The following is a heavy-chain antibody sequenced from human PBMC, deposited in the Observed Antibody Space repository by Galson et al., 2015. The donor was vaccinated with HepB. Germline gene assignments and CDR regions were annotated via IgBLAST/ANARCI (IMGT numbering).Heavy chain of an antibody. CDR3: AREYWSGIVVVPAAIRWFDP. CDR1: GGTFSSYA. CDR2: IIPIFGTA. V-gene: IGHV1-69*13. D-gene: IGHD2-2*02. Sequence: SVKVSCKASGGTFSSYAISWVRQAPGQGLEWMGGIIPIFGTANYAQKFKGRVTITADESTSTAYMELSSLRSEDTAVYYCAREYWSGIVVVPAAIRWFDPWGQGTLVTVSS. J-gene: IGHJ5*02.